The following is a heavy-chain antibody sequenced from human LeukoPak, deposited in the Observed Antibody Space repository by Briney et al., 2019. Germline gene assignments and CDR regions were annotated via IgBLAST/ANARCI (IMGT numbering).Heavy chain of an antibody. Sequence: GGSLTLSCAVSGLSFSSYWMSWVRQAPGKGLEWVASIRQDGGEKSYVHSVKGRFTISRDNTKHSLYLQMSSLRAEETAVYYCARDGTAAGLYFDLWGQGTLVTVSS. D-gene: IGHD6-13*01. CDR1: GLSFSSYW. CDR2: IRQDGGEK. J-gene: IGHJ4*03. CDR3: ARDGTAAGLYFDL. V-gene: IGHV3-7*01.